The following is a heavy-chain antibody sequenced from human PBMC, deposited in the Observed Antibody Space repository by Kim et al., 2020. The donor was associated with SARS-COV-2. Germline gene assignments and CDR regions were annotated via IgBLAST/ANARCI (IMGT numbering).Heavy chain of an antibody. D-gene: IGHD5-12*01. Sequence: GGSLRLSCAASGFTFSSYGMHWVRQAPGKGLEWVAVIWYDGSNKYYADSVKGRFTISRDNSKNTLYLQMNSLRAEDTAVYYCARGRREMATIRAHMDVWGQGTTVTVSS. V-gene: IGHV3-33*01. CDR3: ARGRREMATIRAHMDV. CDR1: GFTFSSYG. J-gene: IGHJ6*02. CDR2: IWYDGSNK.